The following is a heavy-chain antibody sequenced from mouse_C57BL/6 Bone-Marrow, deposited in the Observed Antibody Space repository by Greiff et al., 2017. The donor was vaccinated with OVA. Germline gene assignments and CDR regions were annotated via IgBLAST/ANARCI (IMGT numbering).Heavy chain of an antibody. CDR3: ARTPYGNYDFDY. CDR2: ISSGSSTI. V-gene: IGHV5-17*01. D-gene: IGHD2-1*01. CDR1: GFTFSDYG. J-gene: IGHJ2*01. Sequence: EVKLVESGGGLVKPGGSLKLSCAASGFTFSDYGMHWVRQAPEKGLEWVAYISSGSSTIYYADTVKGRFTISRDNAKNTLFLQMTSLRSEDTAMYYCARTPYGNYDFDYWGQGTTLTVSS.